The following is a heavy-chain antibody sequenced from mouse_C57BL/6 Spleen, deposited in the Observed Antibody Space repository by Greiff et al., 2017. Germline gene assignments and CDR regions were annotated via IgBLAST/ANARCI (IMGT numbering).Heavy chain of an antibody. V-gene: IGHV1-82*01. J-gene: IGHJ2*01. CDR1: GYAFSSSW. CDR2: IYPGDGDT. Sequence: QVQLQQSGPELVKPGASVKISCKASGYAFSSSWMNWVKQRPGKGLEWIGRIYPGDGDTNYNGKFKGKATLTADQSSSTAYMQLSSLTSEDSAVYFCAREGTGFDYWGQGTTRTVSS. D-gene: IGHD4-1*01. CDR3: AREGTGFDY.